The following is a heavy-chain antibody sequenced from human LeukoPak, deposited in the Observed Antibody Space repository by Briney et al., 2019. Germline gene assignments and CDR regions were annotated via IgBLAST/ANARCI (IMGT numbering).Heavy chain of an antibody. Sequence: PGGSLRLSCSASGFTFSNYWIDWVRQAPGKGLEWVANIKQDGSEKYYVNSVKGRFTISRDNAKNSLYLQMNNLRVEDTAVYYCARDRYSGGYGGKFAFDIWGQGTMVTVSS. V-gene: IGHV3-7*01. CDR2: IKQDGSEK. J-gene: IGHJ3*02. CDR3: ARDRYSGGYGGKFAFDI. CDR1: GFTFSNYW. D-gene: IGHD1-26*01.